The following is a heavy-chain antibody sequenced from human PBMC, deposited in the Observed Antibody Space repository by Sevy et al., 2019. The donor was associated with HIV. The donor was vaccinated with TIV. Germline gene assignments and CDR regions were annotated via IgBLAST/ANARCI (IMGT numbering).Heavy chain of an antibody. V-gene: IGHV4-34*01. D-gene: IGHD3-16*02. CDR2: INHSGAT. J-gene: IGHJ5*02. Sequence: SETLSLTCAVYGGSFNTYQWSWIRQPPGKGLERIGEINHSGATNYSPSLKSRVTISADKSNNQFSLRLSSVTAADTAVYYCAKSYDYLWGSYRQGWFDPWCQGTLVTVSS. CDR1: GGSFNTYQ. CDR3: AKSYDYLWGSYRQGWFDP.